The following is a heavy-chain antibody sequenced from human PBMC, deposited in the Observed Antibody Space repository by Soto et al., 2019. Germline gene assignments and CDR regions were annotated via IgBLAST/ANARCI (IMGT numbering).Heavy chain of an antibody. Sequence: PGGSLRLSCAASGFTFSSYEMNWVRQAPGRWLECISYISSSGSIIYYADSVKGRFTISRDNAKNSLYLQMNSLRAGDTAVYYCAREFSSGVYWGQGTLVTVSS. CDR1: GFTFSSYE. V-gene: IGHV3-48*03. J-gene: IGHJ4*02. CDR3: AREFSSGVY. D-gene: IGHD6-19*01. CDR2: ISSSGSII.